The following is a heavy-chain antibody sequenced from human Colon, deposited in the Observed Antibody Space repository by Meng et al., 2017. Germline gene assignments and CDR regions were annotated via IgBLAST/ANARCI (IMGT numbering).Heavy chain of an antibody. V-gene: IGHV1-69*13. D-gene: IGHD5-18*01. CDR2: IIPIFGTA. CDR3: AREVVAATQGYRYSYGTFFDY. J-gene: IGHJ4*02. Sequence: SVNVSCKASGGTFSSYAISWVRQAPGQGLEWMGGIIPIFGTANYAQKFQGRVTITADESTSTAYMELSSLRSEDTAVYYCAREVVAATQGYRYSYGTFFDYWGQGTLVTVSS. CDR1: GGTFSSYA.